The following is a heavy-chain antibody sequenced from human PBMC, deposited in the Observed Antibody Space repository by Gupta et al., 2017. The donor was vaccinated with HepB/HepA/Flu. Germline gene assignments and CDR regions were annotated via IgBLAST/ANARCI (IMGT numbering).Heavy chain of an antibody. CDR1: GFTFRSYW. J-gene: IGHJ4*02. V-gene: IGHV3-7*01. Sequence: EMQLVESGGGLVQPGGSLRLSCAASGFTFRSYWMSWVRQAPGKGLEWVANIRQDGGEIYYVDSVKGRFTISRDNAKNSLFLQMSSLRAEDTAVYYCARDYHYGSGNEIDYWGQGTLVTVSS. CDR2: IRQDGGEI. D-gene: IGHD3-10*01. CDR3: ARDYHYGSGNEIDY.